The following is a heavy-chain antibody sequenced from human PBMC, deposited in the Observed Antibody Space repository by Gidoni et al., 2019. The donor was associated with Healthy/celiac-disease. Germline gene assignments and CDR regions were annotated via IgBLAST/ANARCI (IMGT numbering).Heavy chain of an antibody. Sequence: QVQLVQSGAEVKKPGASVKVSCKASGYTFTSYDINWVRQATGQGLEGMGWMNPNSGNTGYAQKFQGRVTMTRNTSISTAYMELSSLRSEDTAVYYCARQGTVLLWFGDPSWFDPWGQGTLVTVSS. CDR3: ARQGTVLLWFGDPSWFDP. J-gene: IGHJ5*02. D-gene: IGHD3-10*01. CDR1: GYTFTSYD. V-gene: IGHV1-8*01. CDR2: MNPNSGNT.